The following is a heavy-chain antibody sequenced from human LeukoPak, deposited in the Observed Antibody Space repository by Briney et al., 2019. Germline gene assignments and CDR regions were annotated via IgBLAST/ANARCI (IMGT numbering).Heavy chain of an antibody. CDR1: GFTFSSYS. J-gene: IGHJ4*02. D-gene: IGHD2-2*01. Sequence: PGESLRLSCAASGFTFSSYSMNWVRQAPGKGLEWVSSISSSSSYIYYADSVKGRFTISRDNAKNSLYLQMNSLRAEDTAVYYCAREVVVPAAVDYWGQGTLVTVSS. CDR2: ISSSSSYI. V-gene: IGHV3-21*01. CDR3: AREVVVPAAVDY.